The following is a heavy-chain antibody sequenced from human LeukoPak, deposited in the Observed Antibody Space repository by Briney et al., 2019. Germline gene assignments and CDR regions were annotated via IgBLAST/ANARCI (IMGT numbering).Heavy chain of an antibody. CDR1: GFTFSSYW. CDR3: ARESEYSYGSDAFDI. D-gene: IGHD5-18*01. V-gene: IGHV3-7*01. Sequence: GGSLRLSCAASGFTFSSYWMSWVRQAPGKGLEWVANIKQDGSEKYYVDSVKGRFTISRDNAKNSLYLQMNSLRVEDTAVYHCARESEYSYGSDAFDIWGQGTMVTVSS. CDR2: IKQDGSEK. J-gene: IGHJ3*02.